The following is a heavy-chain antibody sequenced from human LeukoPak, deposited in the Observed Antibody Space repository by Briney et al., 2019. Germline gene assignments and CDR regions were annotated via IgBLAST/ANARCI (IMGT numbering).Heavy chain of an antibody. V-gene: IGHV1-69*05. Sequence: SVKVSCKASGGTFSSYAISWVRQAPGQGLEWMGRIIPIFGTANYAQRFQGRVTITTDESTSTAYMELSSLRSEDTAVYYCARPKAEYYYDSSGYFQFDYWGQGTLVTVSS. CDR1: GGTFSSYA. J-gene: IGHJ4*02. CDR2: IIPIFGTA. CDR3: ARPKAEYYYDSSGYFQFDY. D-gene: IGHD3-22*01.